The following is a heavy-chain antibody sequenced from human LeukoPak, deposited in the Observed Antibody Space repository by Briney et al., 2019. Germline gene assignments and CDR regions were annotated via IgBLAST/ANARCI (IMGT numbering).Heavy chain of an antibody. D-gene: IGHD3-10*01. CDR1: GGSISSYY. J-gene: IGHJ6*02. V-gene: IGHV4-59*01. CDR3: ARDIRTGSGRSYGMDV. Sequence: SETLSLTCTVSGGSISSYYWSWIRQPPGKGLEWIGYIYYSGSTSYNPSLKSRVTISVDTSKNQFSLKLSSVTAADTAVYYCARDIRTGSGRSYGMDVWGQGTTVTVSS. CDR2: IYYSGST.